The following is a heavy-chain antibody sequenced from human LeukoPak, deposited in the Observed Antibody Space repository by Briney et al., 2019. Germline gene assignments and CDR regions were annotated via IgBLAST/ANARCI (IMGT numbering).Heavy chain of an antibody. Sequence: GRSPRLSCAASAFTFSSYSMNWVRQAPGKGLEWVSSISSSSSYIYYADSVKGRFTISRDNAKNSLYLQMNSLRAEDTAVYYCARGYSSSWSDYWGQGTLVTVSS. CDR2: ISSSSSYI. V-gene: IGHV3-21*01. CDR3: ARGYSSSWSDY. J-gene: IGHJ4*02. CDR1: AFTFSSYS. D-gene: IGHD6-13*01.